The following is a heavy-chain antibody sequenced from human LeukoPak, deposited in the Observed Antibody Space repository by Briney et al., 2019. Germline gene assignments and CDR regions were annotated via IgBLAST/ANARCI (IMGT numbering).Heavy chain of an antibody. Sequence: SETLSLTCTVSGGSISGYYWSWIRQPPGKGLEWIGYIYYSGSTNYNPSLKSRVTISVDTSKNQFSLKLSSVTAADTAVYYCARHVYPRSNYFDYWGQGTLVTVSS. CDR2: IYYSGST. CDR3: ARHVYPRSNYFDY. J-gene: IGHJ4*02. CDR1: GGSISGYY. V-gene: IGHV4-59*08. D-gene: IGHD3-16*02.